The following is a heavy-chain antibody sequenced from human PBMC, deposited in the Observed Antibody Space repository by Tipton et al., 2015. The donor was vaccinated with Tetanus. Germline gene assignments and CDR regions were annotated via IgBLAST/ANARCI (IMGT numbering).Heavy chain of an antibody. CDR2: INSDGRST. Sequence: SLRLSCAASGFTFSSYWMHWVRQAPGKGLVWVSRINSDGRSTSYADSVKGRFTISRDNAKNTLYLQMNSLRAEDTAVYYCARDDRDDSSGYYYGGPAYWGQGTLVTVSS. D-gene: IGHD3-22*01. CDR1: GFTFSSYW. J-gene: IGHJ4*02. CDR3: ARDDRDDSSGYYYGGPAY. V-gene: IGHV3-74*01.